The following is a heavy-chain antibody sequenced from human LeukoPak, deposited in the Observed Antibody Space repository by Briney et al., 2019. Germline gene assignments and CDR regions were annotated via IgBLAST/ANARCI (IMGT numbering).Heavy chain of an antibody. D-gene: IGHD3-10*01. V-gene: IGHV4-34*01. Sequence: PSETLSLTCAVYGGSFSGYYWSWIRQPPGKGLEWIGEINHSGSTNYNPSLKSRVTISVDTSKNQFSLKLSSVTAAATAVYYCARGWWSDLVRGVPSFVWDYWGQGTLVTVSS. CDR3: ARGWWSDLVRGVPSFVWDY. CDR2: INHSGST. J-gene: IGHJ4*02. CDR1: GGSFSGYY.